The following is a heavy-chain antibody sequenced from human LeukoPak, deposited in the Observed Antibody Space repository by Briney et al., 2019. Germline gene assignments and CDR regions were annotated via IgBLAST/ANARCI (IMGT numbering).Heavy chain of an antibody. CDR3: ARSSSGYNYRYNYGMDV. J-gene: IGHJ6*02. D-gene: IGHD5-12*01. V-gene: IGHV1-18*01. Sequence: ASVKVSRKASGYTFTNYGHFWVRQAPGQGFERMGWISANTGNTKALQSFKGRVTMTTDTATSTAYMELRSLTSVDTAVYYCARSSSGYNYRYNYGMDVWGQGTTVIVSS. CDR1: GYTFTNYG. CDR2: ISANTGNT.